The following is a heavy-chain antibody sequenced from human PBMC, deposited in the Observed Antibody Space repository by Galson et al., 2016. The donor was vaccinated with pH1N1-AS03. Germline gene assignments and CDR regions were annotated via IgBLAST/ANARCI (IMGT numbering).Heavy chain of an antibody. CDR3: ARGGGSSLDY. V-gene: IGHV1-2*02. D-gene: IGHD1-26*01. CDR2: INPSSGGT. CDR1: GYTFSDYY. J-gene: IGHJ4*02. Sequence: SVKVSCKASGYTFSDYYVHWVRQAPGQELEWMGWINPSSGGTKYAQKFRGRVTMTRDTSISTAFMELSRLTSDDTAVYFCARGGGSSLDYWGQGTLVPVSS.